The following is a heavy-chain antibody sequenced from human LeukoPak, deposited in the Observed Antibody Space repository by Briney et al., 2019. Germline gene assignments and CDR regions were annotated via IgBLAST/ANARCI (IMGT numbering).Heavy chain of an antibody. D-gene: IGHD3-22*01. Sequence: ASVKVSCKASGYTFTSYGISWVRQAPGQGLEWMGWISSYNGNTNYAQKLQGRVTMTTDTSTSTAYMELRSLRSDDTAVYYCARDVMPYYYDSSGYSGNYPGYWGQGTLVTVSS. CDR1: GYTFTSYG. V-gene: IGHV1-18*01. CDR2: ISSYNGNT. CDR3: ARDVMPYYYDSSGYSGNYPGY. J-gene: IGHJ4*02.